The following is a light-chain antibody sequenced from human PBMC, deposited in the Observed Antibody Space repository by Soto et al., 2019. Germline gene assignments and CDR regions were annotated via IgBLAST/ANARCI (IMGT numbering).Light chain of an antibody. CDR2: DAS. CDR3: QQYSSYSRT. V-gene: IGKV1-5*01. J-gene: IGKJ1*01. CDR1: QSISSW. Sequence: DIQMTHSPSTLPASVGDRVTITCRASQSISSWLAWYQQKPGKAPKLLIYDASSLESGVPSRFSGSGSGTEFTLTIGSLQPDDFATYHCQQYSSYSRTFGQGTKVEIK.